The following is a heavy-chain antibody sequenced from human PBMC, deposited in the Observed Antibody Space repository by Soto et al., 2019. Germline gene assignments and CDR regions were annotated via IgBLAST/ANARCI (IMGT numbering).Heavy chain of an antibody. Sequence: QVQLVESGGGVVQPGRSLRLSCAASEFTFAGYAMHWVRQAPGKGLEWVAVISHDGRTEYYTDSVKGRFTISRDNSKNTLFLQMNSLRAEDTAVYYCARGDYYDSSGHLDYWGQGTLVTVSS. D-gene: IGHD3-22*01. J-gene: IGHJ4*02. V-gene: IGHV3-30-3*01. CDR2: ISHDGRTE. CDR3: ARGDYYDSSGHLDY. CDR1: EFTFAGYA.